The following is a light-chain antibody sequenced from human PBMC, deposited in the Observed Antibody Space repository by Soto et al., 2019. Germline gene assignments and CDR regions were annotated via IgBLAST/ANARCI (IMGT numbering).Light chain of an antibody. CDR2: DSS. V-gene: IGKV3-11*01. CDR3: QQRSNRPRK. J-gene: IGKJ1*01. Sequence: EIVLTQSPATLSLSPGERATLSCRASQSVSSYLAWYQQKPGQAPRLLIYDSSNRAAGIPARFSGSGSGTDFTLPISSLEPEDFAVYYCQQRSNRPRKFGQGTKVEIK. CDR1: QSVSSY.